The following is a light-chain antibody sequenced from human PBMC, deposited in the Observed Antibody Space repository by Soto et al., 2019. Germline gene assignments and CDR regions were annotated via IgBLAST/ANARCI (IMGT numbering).Light chain of an antibody. CDR3: SSYTSSSTLSTYV. Sequence: TSSDVGGYNYVSWYQHHPGKAPKLMIYDVSNRPSGVSNRFSGSKSGNTASLIISGLQAEDEADYYCSSYTSSSTLSTYVFGTGTKVTV. V-gene: IGLV2-14*03. J-gene: IGLJ1*01. CDR2: DVS. CDR1: SSDVGGYNY.